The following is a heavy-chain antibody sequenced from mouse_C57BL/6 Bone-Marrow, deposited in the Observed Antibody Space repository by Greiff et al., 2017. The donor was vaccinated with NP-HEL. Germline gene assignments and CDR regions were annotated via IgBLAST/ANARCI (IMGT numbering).Heavy chain of an antibody. CDR3: ARLDYGNFYWYFDV. D-gene: IGHD2-1*01. CDR2: INPNNGGT. CDR1: GYTFTDYN. J-gene: IGHJ1*03. V-gene: IGHV1-18*01. Sequence: VQLQQSGPELVKPGASVKIPCKASGYTFTDYNMDWVKQSHGKSLEWIGDINPNNGGTIYNQKFKGKATLTVDKSSSTAYMELRSLTSEDTAVYYCARLDYGNFYWYFDVWGTGTTVTVSS.